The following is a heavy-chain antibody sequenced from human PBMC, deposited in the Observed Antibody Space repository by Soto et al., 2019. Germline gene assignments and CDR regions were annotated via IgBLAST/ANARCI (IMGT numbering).Heavy chain of an antibody. J-gene: IGHJ4*02. V-gene: IGHV3-30-3*01. CDR1: GFTFSSYA. Sequence: QVQLVESGGGVVQPGRSLRLSCAASGFTFSSYAMHWVRQAPGKGLEWVAVISYDGSNKYYADSVKGRFTISRDNSKNTLYLQMNILRAEDTAVYYCARDRGYSYGDFDYWGQGTLVTVSS. CDR3: ARDRGYSYGDFDY. D-gene: IGHD5-18*01. CDR2: ISYDGSNK.